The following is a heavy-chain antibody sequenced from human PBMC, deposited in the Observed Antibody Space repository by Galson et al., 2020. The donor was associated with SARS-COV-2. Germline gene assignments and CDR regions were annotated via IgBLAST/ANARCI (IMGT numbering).Heavy chain of an antibody. CDR1: GFTFSSYG. J-gene: IGHJ4*02. D-gene: IGHD3-16*02. V-gene: IGHV3-30*18. CDR2: ISYDGSNK. Sequence: TGGSLRFSCAASGFTFSSYGMHWVRQAPGKGLEWVAVISYDGSNKYYADSVKGRFTISRDNSKNTLYLQMNSLRAEDTAVYYCAKVASDYVWGSYRYPVLDYWGQGTLVTVSS. CDR3: AKVASDYVWGSYRYPVLDY.